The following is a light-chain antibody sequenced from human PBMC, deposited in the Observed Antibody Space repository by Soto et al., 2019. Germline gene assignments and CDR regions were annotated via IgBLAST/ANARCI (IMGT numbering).Light chain of an antibody. V-gene: IGKV1-27*01. CDR1: QGISNY. Sequence: DIPMTQSPSSLSASVGDRVTITCRASQGISNYLAWYQQKPGTVPNLLIYSASTLQSGVPSRFSGSGSGTDFTLTISSLQPEDVATYYCQKYNSAPLTFGPGTKVDIK. J-gene: IGKJ3*01. CDR2: SAS. CDR3: QKYNSAPLT.